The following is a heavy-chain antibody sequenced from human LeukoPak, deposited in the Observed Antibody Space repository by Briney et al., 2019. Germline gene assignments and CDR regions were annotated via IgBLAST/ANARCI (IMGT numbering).Heavy chain of an antibody. D-gene: IGHD3-10*01. CDR2: IGGSGSTT. CDR3: AKPLGKDAFDI. J-gene: IGHJ3*02. Sequence: GGSPRLSCSASGFTFSVYAMSWVRQAPGKGLEWVSSIGGSGSTTDYADSVKGRFSISRDNSKSTLYLQMNSLRAEDTAVYYCAKPLGKDAFDIWGQGTMVTVSS. V-gene: IGHV3-23*01. CDR1: GFTFSVYA.